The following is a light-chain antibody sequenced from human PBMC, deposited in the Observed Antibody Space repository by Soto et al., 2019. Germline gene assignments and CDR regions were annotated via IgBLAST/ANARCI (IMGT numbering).Light chain of an antibody. CDR2: EVN. J-gene: IGLJ1*01. CDR3: SSFTGSDTLYV. Sequence: QSVLTQPASVSGSPGQSITISCTGTSSDVGAYNYVSWYQQHPGKAPKLMIYEVNNRPSGDSNRFSGSKSGNTASLTISGLQAADEADYYCSSFTGSDTLYVFGTGTKLTVL. CDR1: SSDVGAYNY. V-gene: IGLV2-14*01.